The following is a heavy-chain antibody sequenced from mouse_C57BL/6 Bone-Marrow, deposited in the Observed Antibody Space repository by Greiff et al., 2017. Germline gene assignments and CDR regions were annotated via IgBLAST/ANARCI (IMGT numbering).Heavy chain of an antibody. V-gene: IGHV1-76*01. D-gene: IGHD2-1*01. CDR3: ARCHGNPCSYFDY. J-gene: IGHJ2*01. CDR1: GYTFTDYY. Sequence: QVQLQQSGAELVRPGASVKLSCKASGYTFTDYYINWVKQRPGQGLEWIARIYPGSGNTYYNEKFKGKATLTAEKSSSTAYMQLSSLTSEDSAVSFCARCHGNPCSYFDYWGQGTTLTVSS. CDR2: IYPGSGNT.